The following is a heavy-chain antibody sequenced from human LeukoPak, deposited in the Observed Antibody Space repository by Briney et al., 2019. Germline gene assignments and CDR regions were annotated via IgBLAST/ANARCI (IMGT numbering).Heavy chain of an antibody. J-gene: IGHJ6*02. CDR3: ARLSRVVNAGAYDLHSLQV. CDR2: VYYCGTT. D-gene: IGHD4-23*01. V-gene: IGHV4-59*01. Sequence: LSETLSLTCTVSGGSINGYSWSWIRQPPAKGLELIVCVYYCGTTDSNPSLRSRVTMSTDTSNNQLSLKLRSVTAADTAKHYCARLSRVVNAGAYDLHSLQVWRQGTTVTVSS. CDR1: GGSINGYS.